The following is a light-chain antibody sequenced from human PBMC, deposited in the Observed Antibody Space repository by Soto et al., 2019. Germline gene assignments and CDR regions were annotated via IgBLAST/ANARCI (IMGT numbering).Light chain of an antibody. Sequence: QSVLTQPPSASGTPGQRVTISCSGSSSNIGSNTVNWYQQLPGTAPKLLIFINDQRPSGVPDRFSGSKSGTSASLAISGLHSEDGADYYCAAWDDSLSTWVFGGGTKVTVL. CDR3: AAWDDSLSTWV. CDR1: SSNIGSNT. J-gene: IGLJ3*02. V-gene: IGLV1-44*01. CDR2: IND.